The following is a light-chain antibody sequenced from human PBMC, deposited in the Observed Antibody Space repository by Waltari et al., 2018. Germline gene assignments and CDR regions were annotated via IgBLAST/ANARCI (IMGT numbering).Light chain of an antibody. CDR1: SYNIGAGFA. V-gene: IGLV1-40*01. J-gene: IGLJ2*01. CDR3: QSYDSSLSGFVV. CDR2: GND. Sequence: QSVLTQPPSVSGAPGQRVTISCTGNSYNIGAGFAVHWYQQIPGAVPKLLIFGNDNRPAGVPDRFSGSKSGPSASLAITGLQAEDEAHYYCQSYDSSLSGFVVYGGGTKMIVL.